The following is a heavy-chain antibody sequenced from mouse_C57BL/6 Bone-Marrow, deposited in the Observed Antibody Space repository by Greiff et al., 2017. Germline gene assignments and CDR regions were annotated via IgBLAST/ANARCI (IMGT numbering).Heavy chain of an antibody. CDR2: IYPGDGDT. Sequence: VKLVESGAELARPGASVKLSCKASGYTFTSYGISWVKQRTGQGLEWIGEIYPGDGDTNYNGKFKGKATLTADKSSSTAYMQLSSLTSEDSAVYFCARSDLLWIFAYWGQGTLVTVSA. D-gene: IGHD2-1*01. J-gene: IGHJ3*01. CDR3: ARSDLLWIFAY. V-gene: IGHV1-81*01. CDR1: GYTFTSYG.